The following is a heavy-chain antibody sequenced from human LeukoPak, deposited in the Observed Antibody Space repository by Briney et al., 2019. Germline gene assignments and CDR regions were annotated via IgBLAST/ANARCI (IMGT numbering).Heavy chain of an antibody. CDR3: ARVAGTAMAQTFDY. V-gene: IGHV4-59*01. CDR2: IYYSGST. CDR1: GGSFSGYY. Sequence: PSETLSLTCAVYGGSFSGYYWSWIRQPPGRGLEWIGYIYYSGSTNYNPSLKSRVTISVDTSKNQFSLKLSSVTAADTAVYYCARVAGTAMAQTFDYWGQGTLVTVSS. D-gene: IGHD5-18*01. J-gene: IGHJ4*02.